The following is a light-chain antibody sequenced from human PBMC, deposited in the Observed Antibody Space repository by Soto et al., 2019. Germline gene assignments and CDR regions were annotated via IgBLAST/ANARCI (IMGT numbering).Light chain of an antibody. Sequence: QSVLTQPASVSGSPGQSIAISCTGTSSDVGANDLVSWYQQHLGKAPKLLIYEVKSRPSGVSNRFSGSKSGNTASLTISGLQAEDEATYYCSSYTNTNTPFGTGTKVTVL. CDR1: SSDVGANDL. V-gene: IGLV2-14*01. J-gene: IGLJ1*01. CDR3: SSYTNTNTP. CDR2: EVK.